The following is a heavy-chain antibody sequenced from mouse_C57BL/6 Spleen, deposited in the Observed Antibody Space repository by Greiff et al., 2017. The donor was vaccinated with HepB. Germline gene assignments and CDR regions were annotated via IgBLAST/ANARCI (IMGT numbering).Heavy chain of an antibody. D-gene: IGHD2-4*01. CDR1: GYTFTDYY. V-gene: IGHV1-76*01. CDR2: IYPGSGNT. J-gene: IGHJ1*03. Sequence: QVHVKQSGAELVRPGASVKLSCKASGYTFTDYYINWVKQRPGQGLEWIARIYPGSGNTYYNEKFKGKATLTAEKSSSTAYMQLSSLTSEDSAVYFCAREGDYDVYFDVWGTGTTVTVSS. CDR3: AREGDYDVYFDV.